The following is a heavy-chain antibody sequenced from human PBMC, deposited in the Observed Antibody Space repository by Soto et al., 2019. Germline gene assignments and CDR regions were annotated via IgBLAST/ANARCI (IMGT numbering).Heavy chain of an antibody. CDR3: ASRYSGSYYGFDY. V-gene: IGHV5-51*01. Sequence: PGESLKISCKGSGYSFTSYWICWVRQMPGKGLEWMGIIYPGDSDTRYSPSFQGQVTISADKSISTAYLQWSSLKASDTAMYYCASRYSGSYYGFDYWGQGTLVTVSS. D-gene: IGHD1-26*01. J-gene: IGHJ4*02. CDR1: GYSFTSYW. CDR2: IYPGDSDT.